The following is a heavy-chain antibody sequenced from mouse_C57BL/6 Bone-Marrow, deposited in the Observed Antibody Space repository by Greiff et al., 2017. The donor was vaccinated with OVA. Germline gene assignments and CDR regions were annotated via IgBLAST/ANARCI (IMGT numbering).Heavy chain of an antibody. CDR2: ISDGGSYT. V-gene: IGHV5-4*01. D-gene: IGHD2-5*01. Sequence: EVQLVESGGGLVKPGGSLKLSCAASGFTFSSYAMSWVRQTPEKRLEWVATISDGGSYTYYPDNVKGRFTISRDNAKNNLYLQMSHLKSEDTAMYYCARGGYSNYWYFDVWGTGTTVTVSS. CDR3: ARGGYSNYWYFDV. J-gene: IGHJ1*03. CDR1: GFTFSSYA.